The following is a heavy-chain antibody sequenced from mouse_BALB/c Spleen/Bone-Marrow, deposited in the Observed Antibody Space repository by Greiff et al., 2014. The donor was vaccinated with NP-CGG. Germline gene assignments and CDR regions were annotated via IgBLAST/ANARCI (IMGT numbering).Heavy chain of an antibody. D-gene: IGHD1-1*01. CDR1: GFNIKDTY. CDR3: ARYYYGSSLFDY. J-gene: IGHJ2*01. Sequence: EVKLQESGAELVKPGASVKLSCTASGFNIKDTYMHWVKQRPKQGLEWIGRIDPANGNTKYDPKFQGKATITADTSSNTAYLQLSSLTSEDTAVYYCARYYYGSSLFDYWGQGTTLTVSS. V-gene: IGHV14-3*02. CDR2: IDPANGNT.